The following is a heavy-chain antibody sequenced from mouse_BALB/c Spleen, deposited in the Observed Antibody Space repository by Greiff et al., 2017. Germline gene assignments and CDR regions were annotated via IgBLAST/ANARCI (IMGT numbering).Heavy chain of an antibody. CDR2: IYPGSGST. J-gene: IGHJ3*01. D-gene: IGHD2-4*01. Sequence: LKQPGSELVRPGASVKLSCKASGYTFTSYWMHWVKQRHGQGLEWIGNIYPGSGSTNYDEKFKSKGTLTVDTSSSTAYMHLSSLTSEDSAVYYCTRGVYDYDGETWFAYWGQGTLVTVSA. CDR1: GYTFTSYW. V-gene: IGHV1S22*01. CDR3: TRGVYDYDGETWFAY.